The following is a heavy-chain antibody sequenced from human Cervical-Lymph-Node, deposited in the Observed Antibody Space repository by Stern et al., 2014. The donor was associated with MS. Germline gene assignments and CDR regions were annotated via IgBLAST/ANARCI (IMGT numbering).Heavy chain of an antibody. D-gene: IGHD4-11*01. V-gene: IGHV1-69*01. CDR2: IIPIFGTA. CDR1: GGTFSSYA. J-gene: IGHJ6*02. Sequence: VQLVESGAEVKKPGSSVKVSCKASGGTFSSYAISWVRQAPGQGLEWMGGIIPIFGTANYAQKFQGRVTITADESTSTAYMELSSLRSEDTAVYYCARLMTTVTTVDYYYGMDVWGQGTTVTVSS. CDR3: ARLMTTVTTVDYYYGMDV.